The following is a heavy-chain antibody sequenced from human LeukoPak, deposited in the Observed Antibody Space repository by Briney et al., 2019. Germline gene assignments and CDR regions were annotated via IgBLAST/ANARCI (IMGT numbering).Heavy chain of an antibody. CDR2: ISSSGSTI. V-gene: IGHV3-48*03. Sequence: GGSLRLSCAASGFTFSSYEMNWVRQAPGKGLEWVSYISSSGSTIYYADSVKGQFTISRDNAKNSLYLQMNSLRAEDTAVYYCARDLNVWGSYRHNDYWGQGTLVTVSS. D-gene: IGHD3-16*02. J-gene: IGHJ4*02. CDR1: GFTFSSYE. CDR3: ARDLNVWGSYRHNDY.